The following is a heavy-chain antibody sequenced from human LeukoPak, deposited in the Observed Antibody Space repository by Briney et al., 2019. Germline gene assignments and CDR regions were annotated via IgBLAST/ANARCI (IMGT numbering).Heavy chain of an antibody. J-gene: IGHJ4*02. V-gene: IGHV4-38-2*02. CDR2: IYHSGST. D-gene: IGHD5-24*01. Sequence: PSETLSLTCTVSGYSISSGYYWGWIRQPPGKGLEWIGSIYHSGSTYYNPSLKSRFTISVDTSKNLFSLRLSSVTAADTAVYFCARLRAHAYNYGFDYWGQGALVTVSS. CDR3: ARLRAHAYNYGFDY. CDR1: GYSISSGYY.